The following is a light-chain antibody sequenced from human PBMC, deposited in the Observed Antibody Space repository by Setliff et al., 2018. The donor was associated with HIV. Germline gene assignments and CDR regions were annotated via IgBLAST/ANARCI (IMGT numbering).Light chain of an antibody. Sequence: QSVLTQPASVSGSPGQSITISCTGTSSDVGSYNLVSWYQQHPGKAPKLMIYEVTKRPPGVSNRFSGSKSGNTASLTISGLQAGDEADYYCCSYAGSSTYVFGTGTKVTVL. V-gene: IGLV2-23*02. J-gene: IGLJ1*01. CDR3: CSYAGSSTYV. CDR2: EVT. CDR1: SSDVGSYNL.